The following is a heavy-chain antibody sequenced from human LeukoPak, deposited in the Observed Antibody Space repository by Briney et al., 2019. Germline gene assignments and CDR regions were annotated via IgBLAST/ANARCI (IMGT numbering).Heavy chain of an antibody. CDR2: TSYDGSNR. J-gene: IGHJ3*02. CDR3: AKVPATDAFDI. CDR1: GFTFSSYG. D-gene: IGHD2-2*01. Sequence: PGGSLRLSCAASGFTFSSYGMHWVRQAPGKGLEWVAVTSYDGSNRYYADSVKGRFTISRDNSKNTLYLQMNSLRAEDTAVYYCAKVPATDAFDIWGQGTMVTVSS. V-gene: IGHV3-30*18.